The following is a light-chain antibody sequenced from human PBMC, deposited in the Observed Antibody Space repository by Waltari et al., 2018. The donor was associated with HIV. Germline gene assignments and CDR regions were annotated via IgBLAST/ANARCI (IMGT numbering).Light chain of an antibody. CDR3: ATWDSSLSAGV. CDR2: DKN. CDR1: SSNIGNNF. V-gene: IGLV1-51*01. J-gene: IGLJ2*01. Sequence: QSVLTQPPSVSAAPGQKVTISCSGSSSNIGNNFISWYQKVPGTAPKLLIYDKNKRPSGISDRFSGSKSGTSGTLGSSGLQTGDDADYYCATWDSSLSAGVFGGGTKVTVL.